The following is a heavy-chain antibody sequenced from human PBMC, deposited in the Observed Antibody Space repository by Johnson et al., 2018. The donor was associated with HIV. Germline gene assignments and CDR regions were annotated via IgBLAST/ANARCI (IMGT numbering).Heavy chain of an antibody. CDR2: VKQDGSEK. CDR3: ARDRIPYNWNYEGDAFDI. V-gene: IGHV3-7*01. D-gene: IGHD1-7*01. J-gene: IGHJ3*02. Sequence: VQLVESGGGLVKPGGSLRLSCVGSGFTFSDHYMSWVRQAPGKGLEWVANVKQDGSEKNYVDSVKGRFTISRDNAKNSLYLQMNSLRAEDTAVYYCARDRIPYNWNYEGDAFDIWGQGTMVTVSS. CDR1: GFTFSDHY.